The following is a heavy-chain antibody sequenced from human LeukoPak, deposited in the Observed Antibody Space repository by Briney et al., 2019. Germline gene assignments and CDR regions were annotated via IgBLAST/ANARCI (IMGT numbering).Heavy chain of an antibody. V-gene: IGHV4-34*01. CDR2: INHSGST. Sequence: SETLSLTCTVSGDSISDYYWSWIRQPPGKGLEWIGEINHSGSTNYNPSLKSRLTISVDTSKNQFSLKLSSVTAADTAVYYCARGDRPREIPPLIRKKNAFDIWGQGTMVTVSS. CDR3: ARGDRPREIPPLIRKKNAFDI. CDR1: GDSISDYY. D-gene: IGHD2-8*01. J-gene: IGHJ3*02.